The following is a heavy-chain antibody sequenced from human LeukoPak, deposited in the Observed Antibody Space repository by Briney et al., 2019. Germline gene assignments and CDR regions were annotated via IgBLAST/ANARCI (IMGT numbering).Heavy chain of an antibody. CDR3: ARENTRSSGPLFVY. Sequence: PGGSLRLSCATSGFTFSSYAMHWVRQAPGKGLEWVAFISYDGSNTYYADSVTGRFTISRGNSKNTVYLQMNSLRAEDTAVYYCARENTRSSGPLFVYWGQGTLVTVSS. CDR2: ISYDGSNT. CDR1: GFTFSSYA. J-gene: IGHJ4*02. V-gene: IGHV3-30-3*01. D-gene: IGHD6-6*01.